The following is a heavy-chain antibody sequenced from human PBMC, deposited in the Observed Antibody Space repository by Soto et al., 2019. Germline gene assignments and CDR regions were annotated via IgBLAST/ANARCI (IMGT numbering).Heavy chain of an antibody. CDR1: GFTFSSYS. CDR2: ISSSSSYI. CDR3: ARDPTAVAQRSDP. V-gene: IGHV3-21*01. J-gene: IGHJ5*02. D-gene: IGHD2-15*01. Sequence: PGGSLRLSCAASGFTFSSYSMNWVRQAPGKGLEWVSSISSSSSYIYYADSVKGRFTISRDNAKNSLYLQMNSLRAEDTAVYYCARDPTAVAQRSDPWGQGTLVTVSS.